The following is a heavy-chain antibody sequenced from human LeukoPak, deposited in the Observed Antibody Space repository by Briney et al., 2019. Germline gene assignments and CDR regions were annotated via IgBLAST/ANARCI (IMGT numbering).Heavy chain of an antibody. CDR1: GFTFSTYA. V-gene: IGHV3-30-3*01. CDR3: ARGNSVDYYYYGMDV. J-gene: IGHJ6*02. D-gene: IGHD4-23*01. CDR2: ISYDRSNK. Sequence: GRSLRLSYAASGFTFSTYAMHWVRQAPGKGLEWVAVISYDRSNKYYADSVKGQFTISRDNSKNTLYLQMNSLRAEDTAVYYCARGNSVDYYYYGMDVWGQGTTVTVSS.